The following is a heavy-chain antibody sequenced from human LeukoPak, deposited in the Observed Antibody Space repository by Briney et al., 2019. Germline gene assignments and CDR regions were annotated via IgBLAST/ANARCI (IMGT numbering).Heavy chain of an antibody. Sequence: GGSLRLSCAASGFTFSSYSMTWVRQAPGKGVEWVSTISGSGGNTYYADSVKGRFTISRDNSKNTLSLQMNSLRAEDTAVYFCARDSRGGSYSVVVSIDYWGQGTLVTVCS. V-gene: IGHV3-23*01. CDR3: ARDSRGGSYSVVVSIDY. CDR2: ISGSGGNT. CDR1: GFTFSSYS. D-gene: IGHD1-26*01. J-gene: IGHJ4*02.